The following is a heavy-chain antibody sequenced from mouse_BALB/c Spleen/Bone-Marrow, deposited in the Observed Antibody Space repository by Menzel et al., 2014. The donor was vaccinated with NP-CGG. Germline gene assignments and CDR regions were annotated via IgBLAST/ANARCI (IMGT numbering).Heavy chain of an antibody. Sequence: QVQLQQSGAELVSPGTSVKLSCKASGYSFISYWMNWVKQRPGEGLEWIGTIHPSDGETRLNQKFKDKATLTVDKSSSTVYMQFSSPSSEDSAVYYCARQDITAASDYWGQGTTLTISS. J-gene: IGHJ2*01. D-gene: IGHD1-2*01. CDR3: ARQDITAASDY. CDR2: IHPSDGET. V-gene: IGHV1-61*01. CDR1: GYSFISYW.